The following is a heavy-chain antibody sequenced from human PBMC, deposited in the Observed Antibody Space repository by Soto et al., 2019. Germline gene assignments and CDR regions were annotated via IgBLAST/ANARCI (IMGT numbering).Heavy chain of an antibody. J-gene: IGHJ4*02. CDR3: AKDSTYDSSGFY. V-gene: IGHV3-23*01. CDR2: ISGSGGST. Sequence: GGSLRLSCAASGFTFSSYAMSWVRQAPGKGLEWVSAISGSGGSTYYAESVKGRFTISRDNSKNTLYLQMNSLRAEDTAVYYCAKDSTYDSSGFYWGQGTLVTVSS. D-gene: IGHD3-22*01. CDR1: GFTFSSYA.